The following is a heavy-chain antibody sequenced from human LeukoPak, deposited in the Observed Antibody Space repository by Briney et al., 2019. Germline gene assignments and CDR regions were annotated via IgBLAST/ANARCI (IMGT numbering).Heavy chain of an antibody. CDR2: IREDGSEK. CDR3: ARVSSGWYGGWFDP. CDR1: GFIFNSHW. Sequence: PGGSLRLSCAASGFIFNSHWMSWVRQAPGKGLEWVANIREDGSEKYYVDSVKGRFTISRDNAKNSLFLQMNSLRADDTAVYYCARVSSGWYGGWFDPWGQGTLVTVSS. J-gene: IGHJ5*02. D-gene: IGHD6-19*01. V-gene: IGHV3-7*03.